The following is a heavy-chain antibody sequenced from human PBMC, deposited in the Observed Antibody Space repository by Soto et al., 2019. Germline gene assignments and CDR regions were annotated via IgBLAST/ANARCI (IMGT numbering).Heavy chain of an antibody. V-gene: IGHV3-30-3*01. Sequence: QPGGSLRLSCAASGFTFSRYAMHWVRQAPGEGLEWVAVISRDGSSKYYGDSVKGRFTVSRDNSNNTLYLSMTSLRPDDTAVFYCARSRNGPVPESINFWGQGKLVTVSS. J-gene: IGHJ4*02. CDR1: GFTFSRYA. CDR3: ARSRNGPVPESINF. D-gene: IGHD3-10*01. CDR2: ISRDGSSK.